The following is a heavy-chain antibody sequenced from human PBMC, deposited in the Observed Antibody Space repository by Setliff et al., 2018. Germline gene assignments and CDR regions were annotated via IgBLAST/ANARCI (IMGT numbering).Heavy chain of an antibody. V-gene: IGHV3-21*01. D-gene: IGHD6-25*01. CDR2: ISPDSLHI. Sequence: GGPLRLSCAASGFTFSAYSMHWVRQAPGKGLEWVSSISPDSLHIYYPDSVRGRFAISRDNAKTSLFLQMDSLRVDDTAVYYCARSPANGGHDAFDVWGQGTMVTVSS. CDR1: GFTFSAYS. J-gene: IGHJ3*01. CDR3: ARSPANGGHDAFDV.